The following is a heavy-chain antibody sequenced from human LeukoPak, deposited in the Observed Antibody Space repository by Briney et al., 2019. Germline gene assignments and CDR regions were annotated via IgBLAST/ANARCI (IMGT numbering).Heavy chain of an antibody. CDR2: INHSGST. V-gene: IGHV4-34*01. Sequence: PSKTLSLTCAVYGGSFSGYYWSWIREPPGKGPEWIGEINHSGSTNYNPSLKSRVTISVDTSKNQFSLKLSSVTAADTAVYYCARWRRVYSRYYYFDYWGQGTLVTVSS. CDR3: ARWRRVYSRYYYFDY. D-gene: IGHD6-13*01. CDR1: GGSFSGYY. J-gene: IGHJ4*02.